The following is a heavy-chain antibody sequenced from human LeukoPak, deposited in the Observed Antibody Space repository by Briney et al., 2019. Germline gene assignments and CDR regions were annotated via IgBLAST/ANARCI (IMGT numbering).Heavy chain of an antibody. CDR2: ISWNSGSI. V-gene: IGHV3-9*01. CDR3: VRLLVYNSGGEAFDH. D-gene: IGHD1-20*01. CDR1: GFTFDDYA. Sequence: GGSLRLSCAASGFTFDDYAMHWVRQAPGKGLEWVSGISWNSGSIGYADSVKGRFTISRDNAKNSLYLQMNSLRAEDTAVYYCVRLLVYNSGGEAFDHWGQGTLVTVSS. J-gene: IGHJ4*02.